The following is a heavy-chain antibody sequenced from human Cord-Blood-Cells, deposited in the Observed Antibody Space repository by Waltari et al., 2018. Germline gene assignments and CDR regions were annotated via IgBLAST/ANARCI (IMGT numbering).Heavy chain of an antibody. CDR2: IYYSGST. D-gene: IGHD3-22*01. CDR3: ARSNYDSSGYYDY. Sequence: QVQLQESGPGLVKPSETLSLTCTVSGGSISSYYWSWIRQPPGKGLEWIGYIYYSGSTNYHPSLKSRVTISVDTSKNQFSLKLSSVTAADTAVYYCARSNYDSSGYYDYWGQGTLVTVSS. CDR1: GGSISSYY. J-gene: IGHJ4*02. V-gene: IGHV4-59*01.